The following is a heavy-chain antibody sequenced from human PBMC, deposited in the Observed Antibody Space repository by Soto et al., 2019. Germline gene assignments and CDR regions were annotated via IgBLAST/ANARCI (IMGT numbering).Heavy chain of an antibody. D-gene: IGHD3-16*01. Sequence: QITLKESGPTLVKPTQTLTLTCTFSGFSLSTSGVGVGWIRQPPGKALEWLALIYWDDSKHYSPSLRSRLTITKATSQNQGGLTKTHVDPLDTATYYCVHKGGGDRILDYWGQGTLVTVSS. CDR1: GFSLSTSGVG. V-gene: IGHV2-5*02. CDR3: VHKGGGDRILDY. J-gene: IGHJ4*02. CDR2: IYWDDSK.